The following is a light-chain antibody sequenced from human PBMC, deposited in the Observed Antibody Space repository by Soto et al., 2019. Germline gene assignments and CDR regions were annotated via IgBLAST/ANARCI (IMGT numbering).Light chain of an antibody. CDR2: DVS. Sequence: QSVLTQPASVSGSPRQSITISCTGTSSDVGGYNYVSWYQQHPGKAPKLMIYDVSNRPSGVSNRFSGSKSGNTASLTISGLQAEDEADYYCSSYTSSSTVFGTGTKVNVL. V-gene: IGLV2-14*01. J-gene: IGLJ1*01. CDR1: SSDVGGYNY. CDR3: SSYTSSSTV.